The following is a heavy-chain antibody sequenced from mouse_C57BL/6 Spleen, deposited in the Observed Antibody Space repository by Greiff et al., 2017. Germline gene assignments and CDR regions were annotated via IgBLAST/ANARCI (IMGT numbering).Heavy chain of an antibody. V-gene: IGHV5-16*01. CDR1: GFTFSDYY. D-gene: IGHD2-3*01. CDR2: INYDGSST. J-gene: IGHJ2*01. Sequence: EVQVVESEGGLVQPGSSMKLSCTASGFTFSDYYMAWVRQVPETGLEWVANINYDGSSTYYLDSLKSRFIISRDNAKNILYLQMSSLKAEDTATYYCARAGGYFYYFDYWGQGTTLTVSS. CDR3: ARAGGYFYYFDY.